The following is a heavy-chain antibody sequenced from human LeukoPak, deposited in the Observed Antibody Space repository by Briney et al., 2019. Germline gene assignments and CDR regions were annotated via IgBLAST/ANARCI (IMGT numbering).Heavy chain of an antibody. CDR2: INPSGGST. V-gene: IGHV1-46*01. Sequence: WASVKVSCKASGYTFTSYYMHWVRQAPGQGLEWMGIINPSGGSTSYAQKFQGRVTMTRDMSTSTVYMELSRLRSDDTAVYYCAAVRGVFDNWGQGTLVTVSS. CDR3: AAVRGVFDN. CDR1: GYTFTSYY. D-gene: IGHD3-10*01. J-gene: IGHJ4*02.